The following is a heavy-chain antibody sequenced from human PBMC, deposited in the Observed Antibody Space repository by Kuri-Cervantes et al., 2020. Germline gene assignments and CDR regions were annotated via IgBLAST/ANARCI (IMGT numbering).Heavy chain of an antibody. CDR3: ARDLESIVVVPAAIDY. D-gene: IGHD2-2*01. CDR1: GFTFSSYS. J-gene: IGHJ4*02. Sequence: ETLSLTCAASGFTFSSYSMNWVRQAPGKGLEWVSSISSSSSYIYYADSVKGRFTISRDNAKNSLYLQMNSLRAEDTAVYYCARDLESIVVVPAAIDYWGQGTLVTVSS. CDR2: ISSSSSYI. V-gene: IGHV3-21*01.